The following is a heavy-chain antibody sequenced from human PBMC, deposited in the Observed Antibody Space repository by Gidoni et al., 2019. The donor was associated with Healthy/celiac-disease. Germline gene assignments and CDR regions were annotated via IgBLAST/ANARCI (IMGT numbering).Heavy chain of an antibody. CDR3: TRRVGGTDY. J-gene: IGHJ4*02. Sequence: EVQLVESGGGLVQPGGSLELSCAASGFTFSGSFMHWVRQASGKGLEWVGRSRSKANSYATAYAASVKGRFTISRDDSKITAYLQMNSLKTEDTAVYYCTRRVGGTDYWGQGTLVTVSS. CDR2: SRSKANSYAT. D-gene: IGHD1-1*01. CDR1: GFTFSGSF. V-gene: IGHV3-73*02.